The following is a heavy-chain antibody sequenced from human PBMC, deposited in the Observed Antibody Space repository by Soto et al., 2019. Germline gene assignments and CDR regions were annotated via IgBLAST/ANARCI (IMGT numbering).Heavy chain of an antibody. CDR1: GFTFSSYG. Sequence: QVQLVESGGGVVQPGRSLRLSCAASGFTFSSYGMHWVRQAPGKGLEWVAVISYDGSNKYYADSVKGRFTISRDNSKNTLYLQMNSLRAEDTAVYYCAKVKKVISWILGVIDYWGQGTLVTVSS. J-gene: IGHJ4*02. V-gene: IGHV3-30*18. CDR2: ISYDGSNK. CDR3: AKVKKVISWILGVIDY. D-gene: IGHD5-18*01.